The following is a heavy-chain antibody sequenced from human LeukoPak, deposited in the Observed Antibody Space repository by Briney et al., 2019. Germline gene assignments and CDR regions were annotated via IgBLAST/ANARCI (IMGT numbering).Heavy chain of an antibody. J-gene: IGHJ4*02. D-gene: IGHD4-17*01. CDR3: ARDPLSLRPFDY. CDR1: GGSISSSSYF. Sequence: SETLSLTCTVSGGSISSSSYFWGWIRQPPGKGLEWIGTSYYSGSTYYNSSLKSRVTISVDTSKNQFSLKLKSVTAANTAVYYCARDPLSLRPFDYWGQGTLVTVPS. V-gene: IGHV4-39*07. CDR2: SYYSGST.